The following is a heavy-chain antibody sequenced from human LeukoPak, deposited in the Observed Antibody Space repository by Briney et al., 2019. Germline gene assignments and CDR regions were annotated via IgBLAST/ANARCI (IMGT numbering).Heavy chain of an antibody. Sequence: GGSLRLSCAASGFTFSTYGMTWVRQAPGKGLEWVSAIGGSGVSTYYADSVKGRFTISRDNSKNTLYLQMNSLRAEDTAVYYCAKGFYYDSTPGFDYWGQGTLVTVSS. J-gene: IGHJ4*02. D-gene: IGHD3-22*01. CDR3: AKGFYYDSTPGFDY. V-gene: IGHV3-23*01. CDR2: IGGSGVST. CDR1: GFTFSTYG.